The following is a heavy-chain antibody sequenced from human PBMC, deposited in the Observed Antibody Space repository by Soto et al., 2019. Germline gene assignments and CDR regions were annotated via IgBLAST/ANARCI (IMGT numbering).Heavy chain of an antibody. D-gene: IGHD3-10*01. V-gene: IGHV1-69*01. CDR2: VSPPFRTS. CDR3: ARVLYYGSGSYSPYGMDV. Sequence: QVQLVQSGAEVKKPGSSVKVSCKTSGVSFNNNGIGWVRQAPGHGLEWMGGVSPPFRTSNYARKFQGRISMNADASTGKVNMELSSLTSEDTAQYYCARVLYYGSGSYSPYGMDVWGQGTTVTVSS. J-gene: IGHJ6*02. CDR1: GVSFNNNG.